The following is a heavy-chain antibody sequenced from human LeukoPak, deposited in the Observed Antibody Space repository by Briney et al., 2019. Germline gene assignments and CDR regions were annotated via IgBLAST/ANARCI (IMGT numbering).Heavy chain of an antibody. CDR2: IYHTGST. CDR1: GGSVSDYY. J-gene: IGHJ6*03. D-gene: IGHD2-21*01. CDR3: ARAPRDRGYCGATSCFEYMDV. V-gene: IGHV4-59*02. Sequence: SEPLSLTCTISGGSVSDYYWSWIRQSPGKGLEWIGYIYHTGSTSYSPSLKSRVTISADTSQNQFSLQLSSVTAADTAVYYCARAPRDRGYCGATSCFEYMDVWGRGTTVTISS.